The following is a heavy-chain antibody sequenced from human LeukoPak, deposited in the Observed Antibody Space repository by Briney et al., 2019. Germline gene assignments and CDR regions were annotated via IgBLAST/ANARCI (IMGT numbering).Heavy chain of an antibody. CDR2: INPSGGST. Sequence: ASVKVSCKATGYTFTSYYMHWVRQAPGRGLEWMGIINPSGGSTSYAQKFQGRVTMTRDTSTSTVYMELSSLRSEDTAVYYCARAHLVRREIRGVIISLGYWGQGTLVTVSS. CDR1: GYTFTSYY. V-gene: IGHV1-46*01. J-gene: IGHJ4*02. D-gene: IGHD3-10*01. CDR3: ARAHLVRREIRGVIISLGY.